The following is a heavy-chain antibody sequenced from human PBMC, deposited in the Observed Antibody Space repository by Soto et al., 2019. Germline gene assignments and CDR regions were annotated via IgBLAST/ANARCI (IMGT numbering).Heavy chain of an antibody. D-gene: IGHD1-7*01. Sequence: PSQSLSLTCAISGDIVSSNSAAGIWVSHSPSRGLEWLGRTYYRSQWQYDYAISVKGRITINPDTSRNQFSLQLNSVTPEDTAVYYCARGFAGTIKGNDHWGQGTLVTVSS. V-gene: IGHV6-1*01. J-gene: IGHJ4*02. CDR3: ARGFAGTIKGNDH. CDR2: TYYRSQWQY. CDR1: GDIVSSNSAA.